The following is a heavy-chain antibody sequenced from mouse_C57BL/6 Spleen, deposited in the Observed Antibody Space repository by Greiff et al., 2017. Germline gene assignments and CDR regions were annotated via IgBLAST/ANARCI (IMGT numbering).Heavy chain of an antibody. CDR2: INPSSGYT. V-gene: IGHV1-7*01. CDR1: GYTFTSYW. D-gene: IGHD2-4*01. J-gene: IGHJ3*01. Sequence: QVQLKQSGAELAKPGASVTLSCKASGYTFTSYWLHWVKKRPGQGLEWIGYINPSSGYTKYNQKFKDKATLTADKSSSTAYMQLSSLTYEDSAVYYCARSIYYDYDGEAWFAYWGQGTLVTVSA. CDR3: ARSIYYDYDGEAWFAY.